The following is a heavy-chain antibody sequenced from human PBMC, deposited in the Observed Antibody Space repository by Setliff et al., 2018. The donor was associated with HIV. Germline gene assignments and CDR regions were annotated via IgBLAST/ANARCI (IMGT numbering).Heavy chain of an antibody. CDR2: FYHSGST. J-gene: IGHJ4*02. V-gene: IGHV4-39*07. CDR1: GGSISSDSYY. D-gene: IGHD3-16*01. CDR3: ARLGHTFGGPGY. Sequence: SETLSLTCTVSGGSISSDSYYWGWIRQPPGKGLEWIGSFYHSGSTYYNPSLRSRVTISVDTSKNQFSLKLSSVTAADTAVYYCARLGHTFGGPGYWGQGTLVTVSS.